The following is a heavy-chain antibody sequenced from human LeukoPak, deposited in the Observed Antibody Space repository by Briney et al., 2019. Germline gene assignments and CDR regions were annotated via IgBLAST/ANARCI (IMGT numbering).Heavy chain of an antibody. CDR1: GFTFNSYA. Sequence: GGSLRLSCAASGFTFNSYAMSWVRQAPGKGLEWVSAISGSGGSTYYADSVKGRFTISRDNSKNTLYLQMNSLRAEDTAVYYCAKDVTHYDSSGYYFDYWGQGTLVTVSS. J-gene: IGHJ4*02. D-gene: IGHD3-22*01. CDR2: ISGSGGST. CDR3: AKDVTHYDSSGYYFDY. V-gene: IGHV3-23*01.